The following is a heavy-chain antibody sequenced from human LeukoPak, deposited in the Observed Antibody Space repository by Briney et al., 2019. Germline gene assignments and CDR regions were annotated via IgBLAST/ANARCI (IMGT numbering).Heavy chain of an antibody. CDR2: IYYSGRT. CDR3: ARRRYYDGSGYLE. V-gene: IGHV4-39*01. Sequence: PSETLSLICSVSGDSVSRSDSFWDWIRQPPGKGLEWIGTIYYSGRTYYSPSLKSRVTMSVDPSNNQFSLTLRPVTAADTAVYYCARRRYYDGSGYLEWGQGTLLSASS. CDR1: GDSVSRSDSF. D-gene: IGHD3-22*01. J-gene: IGHJ1*01.